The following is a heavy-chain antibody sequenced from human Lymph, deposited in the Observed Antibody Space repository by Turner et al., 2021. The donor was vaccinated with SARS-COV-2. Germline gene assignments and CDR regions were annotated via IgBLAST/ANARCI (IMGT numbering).Heavy chain of an antibody. D-gene: IGHD1-26*01. J-gene: IGHJ4*02. CDR1: GFTFDDYA. CDR3: AKDLAGTYYSSFDY. Sequence: EVQLVESGGGLVQPGRSLRLPCASPGFTFDDYAMHWVRQAPGKGLEGVSGINWSGGSIAYADSVKGRFTISRDNPKNSLYLQMNSLRAEDTAFYYCAKDLAGTYYSSFDYWGQGTLVTVSS. CDR2: INWSGGSI. V-gene: IGHV3-9*01.